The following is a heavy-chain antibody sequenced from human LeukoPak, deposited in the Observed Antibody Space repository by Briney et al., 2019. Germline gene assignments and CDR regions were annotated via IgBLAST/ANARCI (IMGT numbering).Heavy chain of an antibody. CDR1: GFSFGDYA. V-gene: IGHV3-21*01. Sequence: GGSLRLSCTTSGFSFGDYAMNWVRQAPGKGLGWVSSISSSSSYMYYADSVKGRFTISRDNAKNSLYLQMNSLRAEDTAVYYCARVVAQWLVQRLDYFDYWGQGTLVTVSS. CDR2: ISSSSSYM. J-gene: IGHJ4*02. D-gene: IGHD6-19*01. CDR3: ARVVAQWLVQRLDYFDY.